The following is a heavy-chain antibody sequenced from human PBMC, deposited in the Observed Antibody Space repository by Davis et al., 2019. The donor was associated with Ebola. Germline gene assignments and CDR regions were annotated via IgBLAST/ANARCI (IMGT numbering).Heavy chain of an antibody. Sequence: SETLSLTCAVYGGSFSGYYWCWIRQPPGKGLEWIGEINHSGSTNYNPSLKSQCTISVDTSTNQFSLKLSSVTAADPAVYYCARHICDFWSGYHMECYFDYWGQGTLVTVSS. CDR2: INHSGST. D-gene: IGHD3-3*01. V-gene: IGHV4-34*01. J-gene: IGHJ4*01. CDR3: ARHICDFWSGYHMECYFDY. CDR1: GGSFSGYY.